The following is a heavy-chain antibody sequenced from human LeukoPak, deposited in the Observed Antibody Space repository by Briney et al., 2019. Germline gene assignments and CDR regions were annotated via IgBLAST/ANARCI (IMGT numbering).Heavy chain of an antibody. CDR2: ISNSGSTI. J-gene: IGHJ1*01. CDR3: ATYSSLNRREFQY. CDR1: GFTFSDYY. Sequence: GGSLRLSCAASGFTFSDYYMSWIRQAPGKGLEWISYISNSGSTIYYADSVLGRFSNSRDNANNSLYLQMNSLRAEDTAVYYCATYSSLNRREFQYWGQGTLLTVSS. D-gene: IGHD3-22*01. V-gene: IGHV3-11*04.